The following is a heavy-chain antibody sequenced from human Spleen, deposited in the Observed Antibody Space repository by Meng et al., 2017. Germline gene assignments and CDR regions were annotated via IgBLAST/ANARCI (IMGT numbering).Heavy chain of an antibody. CDR2: ISDRTTTTI. V-gene: IGHV3-11*04. J-gene: IGHJ3*01. D-gene: IGHD4-17*01. CDR1: GFVFSDYY. Sequence: GESLKTSCAASGFVFSDYYMSWIRQAPGKGPEWIAYISDRTTTTIYYAESVKGRFTISRDEAKDSLYLIMNSLRAENTAVYYCARAMTTVTTFFGAFDFWGQGTMVTVSS. CDR3: ARAMTTVTTFFGAFDF.